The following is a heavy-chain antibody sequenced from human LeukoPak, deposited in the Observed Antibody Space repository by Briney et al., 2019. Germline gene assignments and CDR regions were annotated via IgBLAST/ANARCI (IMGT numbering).Heavy chain of an antibody. CDR2: IIPIFGTA. V-gene: IGHV1-69*05. J-gene: IGHJ6*03. CDR3: ARFRDGRYYYMDV. CDR1: GGTFSSYA. Sequence: SVKVSCKASGGTFSSYAISWVRQAPGRGLEWMGGIIPIFGTANYAQKFQGRVTITTDESTSTAYMELSSLRSEDTAVYYCARFRDGRYYYMDVWGKGTTVTVSS. D-gene: IGHD5-24*01.